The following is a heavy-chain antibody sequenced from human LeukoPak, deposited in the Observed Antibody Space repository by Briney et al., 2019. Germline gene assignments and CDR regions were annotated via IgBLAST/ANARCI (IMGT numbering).Heavy chain of an antibody. Sequence: GGSLRLSCAASGFTFDDYGMSWVRQAPGKRLEWVSGINWNGGSTGYADSVKGRFTISRDNAKNSLYLQMNSLRAEDTALYYCARDVKKYSSGWYGYEPYYFDYWGQGTLVTVSS. J-gene: IGHJ4*02. CDR2: INWNGGST. CDR3: ARDVKKYSSGWYGYEPYYFDY. CDR1: GFTFDDYG. V-gene: IGHV3-20*04. D-gene: IGHD6-19*01.